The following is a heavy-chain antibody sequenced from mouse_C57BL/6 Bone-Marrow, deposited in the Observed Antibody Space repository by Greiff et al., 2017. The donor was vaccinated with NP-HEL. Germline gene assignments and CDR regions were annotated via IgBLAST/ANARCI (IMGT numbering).Heavy chain of an antibody. V-gene: IGHV1-59*01. Sequence: VQLQQPGAELVRPGTSVKLSCKASGYTFTSYWMHWVKQRPGQGLEWIGVIDPSDSYTNYNQKFKGKATLTVDTSSSTAYTQLSSLTSEDSAVYYCARGRLRYFDVWGTGTTVTVSS. J-gene: IGHJ1*03. D-gene: IGHD2-4*01. CDR2: IDPSDSYT. CDR3: ARGRLRYFDV. CDR1: GYTFTSYW.